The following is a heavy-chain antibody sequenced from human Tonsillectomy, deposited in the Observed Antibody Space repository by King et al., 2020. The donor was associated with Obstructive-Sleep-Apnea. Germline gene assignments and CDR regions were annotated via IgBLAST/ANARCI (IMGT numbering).Heavy chain of an antibody. V-gene: IGHV3-23*04. CDR3: AKDRMVNGDGYNLTWFDP. CDR2: ISGSGGYT. Sequence: VQLVESGGGLIQPGGSLRLSCAASGFTFTGYAMYWVRQAPGKGLEWVSGISGSGGYTYYADSVKGRFTISRDNSKNTLYLQMNSLRAEDTAVYYCAKDRMVNGDGYNLTWFDPWGQGTLVTVSS. CDR1: GFTFTGYA. J-gene: IGHJ5*02. D-gene: IGHD5-24*01.